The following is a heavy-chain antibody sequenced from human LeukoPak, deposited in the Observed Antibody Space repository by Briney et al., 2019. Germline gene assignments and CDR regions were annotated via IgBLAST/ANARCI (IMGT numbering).Heavy chain of an antibody. V-gene: IGHV3-74*03. CDR3: AGEGNSVYYFDY. J-gene: IGHJ4*02. CDR1: VFTFSDYW. CDR2: INSNGSIP. Sequence: GGSMRLSCAASVFTFSDYWMHWVRQDPGKGLVGVSRINSNGSIPTYADSVKGRCTISRDNAKKTLYLQMNSLRAEDTVVYYCAGEGNSVYYFDYWGQGTRVPVSS.